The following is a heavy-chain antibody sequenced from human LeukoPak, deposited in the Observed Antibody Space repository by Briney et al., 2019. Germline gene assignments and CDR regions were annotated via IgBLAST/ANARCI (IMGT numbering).Heavy chain of an antibody. CDR3: ARQILGYCSSTSCPYWYFDL. CDR1: GGSISSSNW. J-gene: IGHJ2*01. V-gene: IGHV4-4*02. CDR2: IYHSGST. D-gene: IGHD2-2*01. Sequence: PSETLSLTCAVSGGSISSSNWWSWVRQPPGKGLEWIGEIYHSGSTNYNPSLKSRVTISVDKSKNQFSLKLSSVTAADTAVYYCARQILGYCSSTSCPYWYFDLWGRGTLSLSPQ.